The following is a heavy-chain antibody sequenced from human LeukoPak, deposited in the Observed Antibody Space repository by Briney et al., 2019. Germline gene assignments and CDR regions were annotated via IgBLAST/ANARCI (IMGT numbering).Heavy chain of an antibody. D-gene: IGHD2-2*01. CDR3: AREALGYCSSTSCHPYFDY. V-gene: IGHV4-34*01. Sequence: SETLSLTCAVYGGSFSGYYWSWIRQPPGKGLEWIGEINHSGSTNYNPSLKSRVTISVDTSKNQFSLTLSSVTAADTAVYYCAREALGYCSSTSCHPYFDYWGQGTLVTVSS. J-gene: IGHJ4*02. CDR2: INHSGST. CDR1: GGSFSGYY.